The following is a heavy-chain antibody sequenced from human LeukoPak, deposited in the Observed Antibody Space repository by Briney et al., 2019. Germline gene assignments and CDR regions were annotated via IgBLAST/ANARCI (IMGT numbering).Heavy chain of an antibody. Sequence: QAGGSLRLSCAASGFTFSSYAMRWVRQAPGKGLEWVSTISGSGGSGGSTYYADSVRGRFNISRDNPNNTLYLQMNSLRAEDTAVYYCAKSRSSIAAALNYWGQGALVTVSS. CDR1: GFTFSSYA. J-gene: IGHJ4*02. V-gene: IGHV3-23*01. CDR2: ISGSGGSGGST. CDR3: AKSRSSIAAALNY. D-gene: IGHD6-6*01.